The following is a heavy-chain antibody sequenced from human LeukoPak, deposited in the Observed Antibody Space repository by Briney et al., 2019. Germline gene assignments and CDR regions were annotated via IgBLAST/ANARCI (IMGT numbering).Heavy chain of an antibody. J-gene: IGHJ4*02. CDR3: ARGPYCSSSSCYENPLDS. CDR1: GGSISSSSYY. D-gene: IGHD2-2*01. Sequence: KTSETLSLTCTVSGGSISSSSYYWGWIRQPPGKGLEWIGSVYYSGSTYYKPSLKSRVTISVDTSKNQFSLKLSSVTAADTAVYSCARGPYCSSSSCYENPLDSWGQGTLVTVSS. CDR2: VYYSGST. V-gene: IGHV4-39*02.